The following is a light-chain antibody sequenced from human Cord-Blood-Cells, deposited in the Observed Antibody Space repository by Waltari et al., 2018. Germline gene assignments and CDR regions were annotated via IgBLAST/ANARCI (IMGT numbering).Light chain of an antibody. V-gene: IGLV2-8*01. CDR1: SSDVGGYNY. J-gene: IGLJ2*01. CDR2: EVS. CDR3: SSYAGSNNVV. Sequence: QSALTQPPSASGSPGQSVTISCTGTSSDVGGYNYVSWYQQHPGKAPKLMIYEVSKRPSGVPVRFSGSQSGNTASLTVSGLQAEDEADYYGSSYAGSNNVVFGGGTKLTVL.